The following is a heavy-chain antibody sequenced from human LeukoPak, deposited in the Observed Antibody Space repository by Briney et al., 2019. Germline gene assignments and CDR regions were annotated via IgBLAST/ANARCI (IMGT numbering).Heavy chain of an antibody. CDR2: INHSGST. J-gene: IGHJ4*02. CDR3: ARGQGYTFSPRLIDY. D-gene: IGHD5-24*01. CDR1: GGSFSGYY. Sequence: SETLSLTCAVYGGSFSGYYWSWIRQPPGKGPEWIGEINHSGSTNYNPSLKSRVTISVDTSKNQFSLKLSSVTAADTAVYYCARGQGYTFSPRLIDYWGQGTLVTVSS. V-gene: IGHV4-34*01.